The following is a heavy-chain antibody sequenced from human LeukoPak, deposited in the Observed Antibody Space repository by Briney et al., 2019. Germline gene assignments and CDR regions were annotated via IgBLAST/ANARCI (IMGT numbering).Heavy chain of an antibody. V-gene: IGHV3-23*01. D-gene: IGHD6-13*01. CDR3: AKDGYDYYYYYMDV. CDR2: ISGSGGST. J-gene: IGHJ6*03. CDR1: GFTFSSYA. Sequence: PGGSLRLSCAASGFTFSSYAMSWVRQAPGKGLEWVSAISGSGGSTYYADSVKGRFTISRDNSKNTLYLQVNILRAEDMAVYYCAKDGYDYYYYYMDVWGKGTTVTVSS.